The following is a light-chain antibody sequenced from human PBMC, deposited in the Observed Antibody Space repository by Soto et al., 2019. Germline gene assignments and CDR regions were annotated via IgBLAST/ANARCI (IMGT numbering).Light chain of an antibody. CDR3: SSYTSSSTLDV. J-gene: IGLJ1*01. CDR2: DVS. Sequence: QSVLTQPGPVAGAPGQSITHSCTGTSSGVCGYSYVSWYQQPPGKAPQLMIYDVSNRPSGVSNRFSGSKSGNTASLAISGLQAEDEADYYCSSYTSSSTLDVFGTGTRSPS. CDR1: SSGVCGYSY. V-gene: IGLV2-14*01.